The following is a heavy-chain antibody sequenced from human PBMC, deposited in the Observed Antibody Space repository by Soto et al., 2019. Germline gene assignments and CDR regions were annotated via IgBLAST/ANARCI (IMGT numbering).Heavy chain of an antibody. CDR3: ARGYYYGSGSPQHFDL. CDR2: ISSSSSTI. CDR1: GFTFSSYS. Sequence: EVQLVESGGGLVQPGGSLRLSCAASGFTFSSYSMNWVRQAPGKGLEWVSYISSSSSTIYYADSVKGRFTISRDNAKNSLYLQMNSLRAEDTAVYYCARGYYYGSGSPQHFDLWGRGTLVTVSS. D-gene: IGHD3-10*01. V-gene: IGHV3-48*01. J-gene: IGHJ2*01.